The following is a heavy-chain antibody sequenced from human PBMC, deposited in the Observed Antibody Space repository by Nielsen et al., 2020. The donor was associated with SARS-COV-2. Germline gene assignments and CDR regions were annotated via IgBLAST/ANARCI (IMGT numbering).Heavy chain of an antibody. CDR3: AKIHRAGPTPEDKWS. CDR1: GGSISSYY. Sequence: SETLSLTCTVSGGSISSYYWSWIRQPPGKGLEWIGYIYYSGSTNYNPSLKSRVTISVDTSKNQFSLKLSSVTAADTAVYYCAKIHRAGPTPEDKWSWGQGTLVTVSS. CDR2: IYYSGST. D-gene: IGHD1-14*01. V-gene: IGHV4-59*13. J-gene: IGHJ5*02.